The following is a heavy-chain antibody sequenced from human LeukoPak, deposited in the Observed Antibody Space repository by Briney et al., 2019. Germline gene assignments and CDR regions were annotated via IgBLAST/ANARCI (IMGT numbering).Heavy chain of an antibody. V-gene: IGHV4-39*01. CDR1: GGSISSSSYY. D-gene: IGHD6-6*01. J-gene: IGHJ4*02. CDR2: IYYSGST. CDR3: ARKYSGWDYFDY. Sequence: SETLSLTCTVSGGSISSSSYYWGWIRQPPGKGLEWIGSIYYSGSTYYNPSLKSRVTISVDTSKNQFSLKLSSVTAADTAVYYCARKYSGWDYFDYRGQGTLVTVSS.